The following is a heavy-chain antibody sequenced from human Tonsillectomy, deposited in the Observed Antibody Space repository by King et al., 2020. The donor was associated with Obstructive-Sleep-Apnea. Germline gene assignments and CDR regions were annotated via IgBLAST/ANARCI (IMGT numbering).Heavy chain of an antibody. D-gene: IGHD3-9*01. V-gene: IGHV3-21*01. CDR2: ISSSSKYI. CDR1: GFPFSSYT. CDR3: ARESGGDILTGYYGHGMDV. J-gene: IGHJ6*02. Sequence: EVQLVESGGGLVKPGGSLRLSCAASGFPFSSYTMNWVRQAPGKGLEWVSSISSSSKYIYNADSVKGRFTISRDNAKKSLFLQMNSLRAEDTAVYYCARESGGDILTGYYGHGMDVWGQGTTVTVSS.